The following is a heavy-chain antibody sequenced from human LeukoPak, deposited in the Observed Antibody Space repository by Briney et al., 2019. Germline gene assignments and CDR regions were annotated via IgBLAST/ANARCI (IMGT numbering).Heavy chain of an antibody. Sequence: SETLSLTCSVSSGSISSYYWSWIRQPPGKGLEWIGYFYNSGTTNYNPSLKSRVTISVDTSKNQFSLKLSSVTAADTAVYYCARYFSGLDYWGQGTPVTVSS. CDR1: SGSISSYY. CDR3: ARYFSGLDY. V-gene: IGHV4-59*01. J-gene: IGHJ4*02. CDR2: FYNSGTT. D-gene: IGHD3-10*01.